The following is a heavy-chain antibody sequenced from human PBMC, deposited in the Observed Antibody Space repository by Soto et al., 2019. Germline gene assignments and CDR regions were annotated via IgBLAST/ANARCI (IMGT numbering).Heavy chain of an antibody. CDR1: GFIFNNAW. CDR2: IKSKTDGGTR. J-gene: IGHJ4*02. V-gene: IGHV3-15*07. Sequence: GGSLRLSCAASGFIFNNAWMNWVRQAPGKGLEWVGRIKSKTDGGTRDYPASVKGRFTISRDDSKNTLYLQMDSLKTEDTAVYYCTTDLRQSPKIVVGIQINFDYWGQGTLVTVSS. D-gene: IGHD3-22*01. CDR3: TTDLRQSPKIVVGIQINFDY.